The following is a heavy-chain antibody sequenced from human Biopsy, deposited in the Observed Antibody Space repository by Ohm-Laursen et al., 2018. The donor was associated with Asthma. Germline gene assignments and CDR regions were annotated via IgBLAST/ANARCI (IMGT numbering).Heavy chain of an antibody. CDR3: ARDMNRDGWYFDY. V-gene: IGHV3-30-3*01. J-gene: IGHJ4*02. D-gene: IGHD5-24*01. Sequence: SLRLSCTASGFTFSTYAMHWARQAPGKGLEWVAVISYDGSNKYYADSVKGRFTISRDNSKNTLYLQMNSLRGDDTAVYYCARDMNRDGWYFDYWGQGTLVTVSS. CDR2: ISYDGSNK. CDR1: GFTFSTYA.